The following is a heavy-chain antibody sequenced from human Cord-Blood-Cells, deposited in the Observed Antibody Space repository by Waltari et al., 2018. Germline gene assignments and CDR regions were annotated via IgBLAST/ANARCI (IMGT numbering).Heavy chain of an antibody. V-gene: IGHV3-48*03. CDR2: ISSSGRTI. D-gene: IGHD2-2*01. CDR1: GFTFSSSE. CDR3: ARGSGDIVVVPAAMYFQH. J-gene: IGHJ1*01. Sequence: EVQLVESGGGLVQPGGSLRLSCAASGFTFSSSEMNWVLQAPGKGLEWVSYISSSGRTIYYADSVKGRFTISRDNAKNSLYLQMNSLRAEDTAVYYCARGSGDIVVVPAAMYFQHWGQGTLVTVSS.